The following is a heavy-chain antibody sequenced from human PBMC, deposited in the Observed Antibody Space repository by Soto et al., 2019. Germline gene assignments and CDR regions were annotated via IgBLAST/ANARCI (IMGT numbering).Heavy chain of an antibody. V-gene: IGHV3-30*18. CDR1: GSTFSSYG. J-gene: IGHJ6*02. CDR3: AKVVRDVVVVAAAYYYYYGVDV. D-gene: IGHD2-15*01. Sequence: GGSLRLSCAASGSTFSSYGMHWVRQAPGKGLEWVAVISYDGSNKYYADSVKGRFTISRDNSKNTLYLQMNSLRAEDTAVYYCAKVVRDVVVVAAAYYYYYGVDVWGQGTTVTVSS. CDR2: ISYDGSNK.